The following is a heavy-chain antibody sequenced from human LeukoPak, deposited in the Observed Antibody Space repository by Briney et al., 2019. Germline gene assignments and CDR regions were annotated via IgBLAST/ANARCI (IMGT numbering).Heavy chain of an antibody. Sequence: PSQTLSLTCTVSGGSISNSGYYWGWIRQPPGKGLEWIGSVYYSGNTNYNPSLKNRVTISVDTSKNQFSLRLSSVTAADTAVYYCPRQVYGGYRRWGQGTLVTVSS. V-gene: IGHV4-39*01. CDR2: VYYSGNT. D-gene: IGHD5-12*01. J-gene: IGHJ4*02. CDR3: PRQVYGGYRR. CDR1: GGSISNSGYY.